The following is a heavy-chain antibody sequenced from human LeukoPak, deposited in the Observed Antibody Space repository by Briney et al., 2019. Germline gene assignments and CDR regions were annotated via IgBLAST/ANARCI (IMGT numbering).Heavy chain of an antibody. J-gene: IGHJ2*01. D-gene: IGHD4-23*01. V-gene: IGHV4-30-2*01. CDR2: IFQSGTT. Sequence: SETLPLTCTVSGGSISSGDYYWSCIRQPPGMGLEWIGYIFQSGTTLYNPSLKSRVTISVDRSKTQFSLSPSSVTTADTAVYYCARRSDFDNGGNSWFFDLWGRGTLVTVSS. CDR3: ARRSDFDNGGNSWFFDL. CDR1: GGSISSGDYY.